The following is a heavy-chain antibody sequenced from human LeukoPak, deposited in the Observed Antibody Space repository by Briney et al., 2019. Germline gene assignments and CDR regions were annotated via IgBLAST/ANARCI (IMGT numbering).Heavy chain of an antibody. CDR3: ASDTVDTAVGIDY. D-gene: IGHD5-18*01. J-gene: IGHJ4*02. CDR1: GFTFSSYA. CDR2: ISGRGDSS. Sequence: PGGSLRLSCAGSGFTFSSYAMTWVRQTPEKGLEGVSIISGRGDSSSYADSVKGRFTISRDNAKNTLYLQMNSLRAEDTAVYYCASDTVDTAVGIDYWGQGTLVTVSS. V-gene: IGHV3-23*01.